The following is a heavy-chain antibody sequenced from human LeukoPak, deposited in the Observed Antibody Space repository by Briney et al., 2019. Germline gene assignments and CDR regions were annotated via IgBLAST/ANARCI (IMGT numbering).Heavy chain of an antibody. Sequence: SQTLSLTCTISGDPISSGSFYWSWIRQHPGKGLEWIGYIFYSGSTYYNPSLKSRVTISVDTSKNQFSLKLSSVTTADTAVYYCARAGDYYASGFAYWGQGTLVTVSS. D-gene: IGHD3-10*01. CDR3: ARAGDYYASGFAY. J-gene: IGHJ4*02. CDR2: IFYSGST. V-gene: IGHV4-31*03. CDR1: GDPISSGSFY.